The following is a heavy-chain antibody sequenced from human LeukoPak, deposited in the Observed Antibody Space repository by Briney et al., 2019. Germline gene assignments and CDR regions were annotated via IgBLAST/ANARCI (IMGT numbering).Heavy chain of an antibody. Sequence: GGSLRLTCAASGFTFDDYGMSWVRQAPGKGLEWVSGINWNGGSTGYADSVKGRFTISRDNAKNTLYLQMNSLRAEDTAVYYCAALDHGHDYWGQGTLVTVSS. V-gene: IGHV3-20*04. J-gene: IGHJ4*02. CDR3: AALDHGHDY. CDR1: GFTFDDYG. CDR2: INWNGGST.